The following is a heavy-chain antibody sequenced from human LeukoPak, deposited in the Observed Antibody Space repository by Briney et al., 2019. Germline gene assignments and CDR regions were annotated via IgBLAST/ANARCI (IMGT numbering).Heavy chain of an antibody. V-gene: IGHV3-23*01. CDR3: ARVEMATITGFDY. CDR2: ISGSGGTT. J-gene: IGHJ4*02. CDR1: GFTFSSYA. Sequence: GGSLRLSCAASGFTFSSYAMDWVRQTSGKGLEWVSSISGSGGTTYYADSVKGRFTISRDNSKNTLYLQMNSLRAEDTAVYYCARVEMATITGFDYWGQGSLVTVSS. D-gene: IGHD5-24*01.